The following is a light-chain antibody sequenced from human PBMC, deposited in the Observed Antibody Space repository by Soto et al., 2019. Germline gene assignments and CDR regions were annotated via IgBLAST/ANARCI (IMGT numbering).Light chain of an antibody. CDR1: SSDVGAYNY. CDR2: EVS. V-gene: IGLV2-8*01. CDR3: SSFAGSSNVI. Sequence: QSALTQPPSASGSPGQSVTFSCIGTSSDVGAYNYVSWYQQHPGKAPNLMIYEVSKRPSGVPDRFSSSKSANTASLTVSGRQAEYEADYYCSSFAGSSNVIFGGGTKLTVL. J-gene: IGLJ2*01.